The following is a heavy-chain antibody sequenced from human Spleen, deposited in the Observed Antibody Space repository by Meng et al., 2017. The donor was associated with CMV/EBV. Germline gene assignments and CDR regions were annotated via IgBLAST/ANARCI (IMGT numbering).Heavy chain of an antibody. CDR2: IYAGGTT. CDR3: ARAVGPTIVDALDI. D-gene: IGHD1-26*01. V-gene: IGHV3-53*01. Sequence: GGSLRLSCAASGFNVSSNYVNWVRQAPGKGLEWVSLIYAGGTTYYADSVKGRFTISRDNAKNSLYLQMNSLRAEDTALYYCARAVGPTIVDALDIWGPGTLVTVSS. CDR1: GFNVSSNY. J-gene: IGHJ3*02.